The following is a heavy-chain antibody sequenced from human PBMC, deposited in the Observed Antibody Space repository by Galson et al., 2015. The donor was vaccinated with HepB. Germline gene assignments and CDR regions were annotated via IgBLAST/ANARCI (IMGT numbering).Heavy chain of an antibody. V-gene: IGHV3-15*01. CDR1: GLTFNNAW. J-gene: IGHJ1*01. Sequence: SCADSGLTFNNAWVSWVRQAPGKGLEWVGRVKGKIDGETTDYAAPVKGRFIISRDDSGNTVYLQINSLKTEDTALYYCTTYSAGRPEYFQYWGQGTLVTVSS. CDR3: TTYSAGRPEYFQY. CDR2: VKGKIDGETT. D-gene: IGHD4-11*01.